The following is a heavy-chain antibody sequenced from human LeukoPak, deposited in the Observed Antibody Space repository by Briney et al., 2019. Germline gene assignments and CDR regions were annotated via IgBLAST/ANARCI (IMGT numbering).Heavy chain of an antibody. J-gene: IGHJ5*02. CDR1: GFTFSSYA. D-gene: IGHD3-9*01. CDR2: ISGSGGST. CDR3: AKDASGYYDILTGYFYNWFDP. V-gene: IGHV3-23*01. Sequence: PGGSLRLSCAASGFTFSSYAMSWVRQAPGKGLEWASAISGSGGSTYYADSVKGRFTISRDNSKNTLYLQMNSLRAEDTAVYYCAKDASGYYDILTGYFYNWFDPWGQGTLVTVSS.